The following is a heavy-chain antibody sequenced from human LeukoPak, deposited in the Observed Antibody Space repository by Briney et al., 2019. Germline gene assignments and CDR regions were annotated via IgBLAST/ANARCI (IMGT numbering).Heavy chain of an antibody. CDR3: STDIAFWSGYSDY. Sequence: GGSLRLSCTASGYTFSNAWMSWVRQAPGKGLEWVGRIKSRSAGAAAEYAAPVKGRFTISRDDSKDTLYVEMNSLKTEDTAIYYCSTDIAFWSGYSDYWGQGALVTVSS. J-gene: IGHJ4*02. CDR2: IKSRSAGAAA. D-gene: IGHD3-3*01. CDR1: GYTFSNAW. V-gene: IGHV3-15*01.